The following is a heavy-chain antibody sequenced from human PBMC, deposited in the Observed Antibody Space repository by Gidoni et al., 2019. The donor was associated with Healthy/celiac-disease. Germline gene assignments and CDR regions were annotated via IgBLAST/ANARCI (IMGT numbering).Heavy chain of an antibody. CDR3: ARDPASFVVVVAASFDY. J-gene: IGHJ4*02. V-gene: IGHV3-11*01. Sequence: FTISRDNAKNSLYLQMNSLRAEDTAVYYCARDPASFVVVVAASFDYWGQGTLVTVSS. D-gene: IGHD2-15*01.